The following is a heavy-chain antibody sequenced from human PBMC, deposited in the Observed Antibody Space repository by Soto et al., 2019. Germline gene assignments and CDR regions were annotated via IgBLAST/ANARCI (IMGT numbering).Heavy chain of an antibody. D-gene: IGHD3-22*01. J-gene: IGHJ4*02. CDR1: GFTFSSYA. CDR2: ISYDGSNK. CDR3: AREAMIVVGHFEY. Sequence: GGSLILSCAASGFTFSSYAMHWVRQAPGKGLEWVAVISYDGSNKYYADSVKGRFTISRDNSKNTLYLQMNSLRAEDTAVYYCAREAMIVVGHFEYWVPGTLFTFSS. V-gene: IGHV3-30-3*01.